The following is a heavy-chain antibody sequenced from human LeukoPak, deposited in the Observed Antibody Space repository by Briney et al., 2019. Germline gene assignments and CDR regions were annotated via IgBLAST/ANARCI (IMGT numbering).Heavy chain of an antibody. D-gene: IGHD2-2*01. CDR2: ISAYNGNT. CDR1: GGTFSSYV. Sequence: ATVKVSCKASGGTFSSYVITWVRQAPGQGLEWMGWISAYNGNTNYAQKLQGRVTMTTDTSTSTAYMELRSLRSDDTAVYYCARVKCSSTSCYLNWFDPWGQGTLVTVSS. CDR3: ARVKCSSTSCYLNWFDP. V-gene: IGHV1-18*01. J-gene: IGHJ5*02.